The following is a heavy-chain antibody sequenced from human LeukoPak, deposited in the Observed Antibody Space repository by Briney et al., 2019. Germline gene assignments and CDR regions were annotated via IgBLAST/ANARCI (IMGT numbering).Heavy chain of an antibody. CDR1: AGSISSSTYY. CDR2: INHSGST. V-gene: IGHV4-39*07. Sequence: PSETLSLTCTVSAGSISSSTYYWGWIRQPPGKGLEWIGEINHSGSTNYNPSLKSRVTISVDTSKNQFSLKLSSVTAADTAVYYCARVWFGELAGVDYWGQGTLVTVSS. D-gene: IGHD3-10*01. J-gene: IGHJ4*02. CDR3: ARVWFGELAGVDY.